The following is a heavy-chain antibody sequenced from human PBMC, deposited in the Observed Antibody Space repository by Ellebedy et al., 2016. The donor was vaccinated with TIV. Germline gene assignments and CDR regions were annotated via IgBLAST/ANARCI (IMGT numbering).Heavy chain of an antibody. CDR1: GFIFGSHD. CDR2: IFLDGLIT. V-gene: IGHV3-23*01. Sequence: GESLKISCVASGFIFGSHDMTWLRQAPGGGLEAVSTIFLDGLITNYADSVKGRFTISRDNSKFTLFLQRNNVRVEDAAFYFCAKGGGGNWFDPWGQGTLVSVSS. D-gene: IGHD3-10*01. J-gene: IGHJ5*02. CDR3: AKGGGGNWFDP.